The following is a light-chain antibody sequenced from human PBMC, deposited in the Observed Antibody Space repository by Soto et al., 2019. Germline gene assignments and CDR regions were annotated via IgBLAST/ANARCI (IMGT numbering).Light chain of an antibody. J-gene: IGLJ1*01. V-gene: IGLV1-44*01. CDR3: AAWDDSLNAFV. CDR2: NNN. Sequence: QAVVTQPPSASGTPGQRVTISCSGSDSNLGANTVTWYQHLPGTAPKLLMYNNNNRPSGVPDRISASKSGTSASLAISGLQSDDESDYYCAAWDDSLNAFVFGTGTKLTVL. CDR1: DSNLGANT.